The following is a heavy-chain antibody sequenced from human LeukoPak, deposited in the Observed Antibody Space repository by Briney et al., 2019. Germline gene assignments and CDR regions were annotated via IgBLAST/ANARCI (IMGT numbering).Heavy chain of an antibody. D-gene: IGHD3-22*01. V-gene: IGHV3-23*01. CDR1: GFTFSSYG. CDR3: ASRYYYDSSGYYPYYYYYMDV. Sequence: PGGTLRLSCAASGFTFSSYGMSWVRQAPGKGLEWVSAISGSGGSTYYADSVKGRFTISRDNAKNSLYLQMNSLRAEDTAVYYCASRYYYDSSGYYPYYYYYMDVWGKGTTVTVSS. CDR2: ISGSGGST. J-gene: IGHJ6*03.